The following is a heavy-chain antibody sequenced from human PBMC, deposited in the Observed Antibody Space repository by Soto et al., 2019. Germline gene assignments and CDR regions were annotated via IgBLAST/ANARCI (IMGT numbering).Heavy chain of an antibody. D-gene: IGHD3-10*01. Sequence: GRSLRLSCAASRFTFSIYSMTWVRQAPGKGLEWVSSISSSSNYIYYADSVKGRFTISRDNAKNSLYLQMNSLRAEDTAVYYCARGYGSGLLDAFDIWCQGIMVTVS. V-gene: IGHV3-21*01. J-gene: IGHJ3*02. CDR1: RFTFSIYS. CDR2: ISSSSNYI. CDR3: ARGYGSGLLDAFDI.